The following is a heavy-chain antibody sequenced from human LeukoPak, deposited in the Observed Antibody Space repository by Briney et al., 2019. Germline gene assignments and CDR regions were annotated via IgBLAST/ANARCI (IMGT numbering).Heavy chain of an antibody. V-gene: IGHV3-21*01. CDR2: ISSSSYI. Sequence: GGSLRLSCAASGFTFSSYNMNWVRQAPGKGLEWVSFISSSSYIYYADSVKGRFTISRDNAKNSLYLQMNSLRAGDMGVYYCGSSRSAEYFQHWGQGTLVTVSS. CDR3: GSSRSAEYFQH. CDR1: GFTFSSYN. J-gene: IGHJ1*01. D-gene: IGHD6-13*01.